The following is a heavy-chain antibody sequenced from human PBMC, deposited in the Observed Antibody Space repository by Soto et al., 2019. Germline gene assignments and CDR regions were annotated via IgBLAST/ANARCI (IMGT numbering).Heavy chain of an antibody. Sequence: SGPTLVNPTQTLTLTCTFSGFSLSTSGMCVSWIRQPPGKALEWLALIDWDDDKYYSTSLKTRLTISKDTSKNQVVLTMTNMDPVDTATYYCARNYYDSSGPEYYYGMDDWGQGTTVTVSS. CDR3: ARNYYDSSGPEYYYGMDD. J-gene: IGHJ6*02. CDR1: GFSLSTSGMC. CDR2: IDWDDDK. D-gene: IGHD3-22*01. V-gene: IGHV2-70*01.